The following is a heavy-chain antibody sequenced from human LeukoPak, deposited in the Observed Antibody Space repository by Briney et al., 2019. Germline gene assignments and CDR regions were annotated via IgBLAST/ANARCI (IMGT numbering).Heavy chain of an antibody. V-gene: IGHV4-59*01. CDR1: GGSISSYY. CDR2: IYYSGST. J-gene: IGHJ4*02. D-gene: IGHD3-22*01. Sequence: SETMSLTCTVSGGSISSYYCSWIRQPPGRGLGWIGYIYYSGSTNYNPSLKSRVPISVDTSNNQFSLKLSSVTAADTAVYSCARDSVDSSGSFYFDYWGQGTLVTVCS. CDR3: ARDSVDSSGSFYFDY.